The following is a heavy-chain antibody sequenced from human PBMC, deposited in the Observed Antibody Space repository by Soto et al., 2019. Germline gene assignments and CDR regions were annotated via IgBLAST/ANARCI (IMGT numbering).Heavy chain of an antibody. J-gene: IGHJ6*02. CDR3: AREGVTIFGVVADADYYGMDV. D-gene: IGHD3-3*01. CDR1: GGSISSGGYY. CDR2: IYYSGST. V-gene: IGHV4-31*03. Sequence: QVQLQESGPGLVKPSQTLSLTCTVSGGSISSGGYYWSWIRQHPGKGLEWIGYIYYSGSTYYNPSLKSRVTISVVTSKNQFSLKLSSVTAADTAVYYCAREGVTIFGVVADADYYGMDVWGQGTTVTVSS.